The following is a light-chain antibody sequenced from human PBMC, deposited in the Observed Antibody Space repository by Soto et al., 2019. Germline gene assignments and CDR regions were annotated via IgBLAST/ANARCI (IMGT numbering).Light chain of an antibody. CDR2: DVS. V-gene: IGLV2-14*03. CDR3: NSYSSSSTLV. J-gene: IGLJ1*01. CDR1: SSDVGNYDY. Sequence: QPVLTQPASVSGSPGQSITISCIGTSSDVGNYDYVSWYQHHPGKAPKLMIYDVSNRPSGVSTRFSGSKSGNTASLTISGLQAEDEADYFCNSYSSSSTLVFGTGTKLTVL.